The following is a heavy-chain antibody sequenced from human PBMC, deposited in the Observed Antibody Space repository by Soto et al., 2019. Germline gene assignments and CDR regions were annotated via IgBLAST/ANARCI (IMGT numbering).Heavy chain of an antibody. J-gene: IGHJ4*02. CDR3: ARDHAYCTNGVCTYYFDY. CDR2: IWYDGSNK. V-gene: IGHV3-33*01. D-gene: IGHD2-8*01. CDR1: GFTFSSYG. Sequence: GGSLRLSCAASGFTFSSYGMHWVRQAPGKGLEWVAVIWYDGSNKYYADSVKGRFTISRDNSKNTLYLQMNSLRAEDTAVYYCARDHAYCTNGVCTYYFDYWGQGTLVTVSS.